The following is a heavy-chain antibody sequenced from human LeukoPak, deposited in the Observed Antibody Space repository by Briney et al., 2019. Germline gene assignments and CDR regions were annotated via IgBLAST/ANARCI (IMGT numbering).Heavy chain of an antibody. CDR1: GYTLTELS. CDR2: FDPEDGET. Sequence: ASVKVSCKVSGYTLTELSMHWVRRAPGKGLEWMGGFDPEDGETIYAQKFQGRVTMTEDTSTDTAYMELSSLRSEDTAVYYCATGPTYYYGSGSSRYMDVWGKGTTVTVSS. V-gene: IGHV1-24*01. D-gene: IGHD3-10*01. J-gene: IGHJ6*03. CDR3: ATGPTYYYGSGSSRYMDV.